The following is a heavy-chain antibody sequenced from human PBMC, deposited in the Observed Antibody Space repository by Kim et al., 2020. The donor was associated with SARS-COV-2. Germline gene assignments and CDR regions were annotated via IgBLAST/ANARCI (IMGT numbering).Heavy chain of an antibody. V-gene: IGHV3-20*04. Sequence: GGSLRLSCAASGFTFDDYGMSWVRQAPGKGLEWVSGINWNGGSTGYADSVKGRFTISRDNAKNSLYLQMNSLRAEDTALYYCARVSRLLFFHSSGYLGTFDYWGQGTLVTVSS. D-gene: IGHD3-22*01. CDR3: ARVSRLLFFHSSGYLGTFDY. CDR1: GFTFDDYG. CDR2: INWNGGST. J-gene: IGHJ4*02.